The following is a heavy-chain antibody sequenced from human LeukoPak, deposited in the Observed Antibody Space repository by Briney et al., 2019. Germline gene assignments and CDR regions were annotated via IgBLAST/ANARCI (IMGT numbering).Heavy chain of an antibody. CDR1: GGTFSSYA. V-gene: IGHV1-69*13. CDR3: ARPLRSGTNTVVGYYYGMDV. D-gene: IGHD1-14*01. J-gene: IGHJ6*04. Sequence: GASVKVSCKASGGTFSSYAISWVRQAPGQGLEWMGGIIPIFGTANYAQKFQGRVTITADESTSTAYMELSSLRSEDTAVHYCARPLRSGTNTVVGYYYGMDVWGKGTTVTVSS. CDR2: IIPIFGTA.